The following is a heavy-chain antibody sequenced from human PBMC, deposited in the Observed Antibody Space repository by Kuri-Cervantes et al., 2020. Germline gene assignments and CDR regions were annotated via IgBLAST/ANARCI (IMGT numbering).Heavy chain of an antibody. J-gene: IGHJ6*02. CDR2: SYWDDDK. CDR1: GFSLSTRGVG. CDR3: AHPTHEHYYYGMDV. Sequence: SGPTLVKPTQTLTLTCTFSGFSLSTRGVGVGWIRQPPGKALEWLALSYWDDDKRYSPSLKTRLTITKDTSKNQVVLTMTNMDPVDTATYYCAHPTHEHYYYGMDVWGQGTTVTVSS. V-gene: IGHV2-5*02.